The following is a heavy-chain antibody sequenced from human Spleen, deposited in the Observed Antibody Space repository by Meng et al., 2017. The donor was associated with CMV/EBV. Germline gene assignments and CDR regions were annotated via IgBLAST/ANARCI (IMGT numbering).Heavy chain of an antibody. Sequence: GESLKISCAASGFTFKDHWMSWVRQAPGKGLDWVTLIQNDGGDKYYADSVKGRFTISRDISKSTLYLQMNSLTAEDTAVYYCAKDEGTGWWHYFDYWGQGTLVTVSS. CDR1: GFTFKDHW. V-gene: IGHV3-30*02. CDR3: AKDEGTGWWHYFDY. CDR2: IQNDGGDK. D-gene: IGHD6-19*01. J-gene: IGHJ4*02.